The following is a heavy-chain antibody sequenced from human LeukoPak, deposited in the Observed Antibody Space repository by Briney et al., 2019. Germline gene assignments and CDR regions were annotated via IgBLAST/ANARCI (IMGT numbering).Heavy chain of an antibody. J-gene: IGHJ4*02. V-gene: IGHV4-39*07. D-gene: IGHD1-26*01. CDR1: GGSISSSTYY. CDR3: ARDRGGWELATYYFDY. Sequence: SETLSLTCTVSGGSISSSTYYWGWIRQPPGKGLEWIGTIYYSGTTYYNPSLKSRVTISVDRSKNQFSLKLSSVTAADTAVYYCARDRGGWELATYYFDYWGQGTLVTVSS. CDR2: IYYSGTT.